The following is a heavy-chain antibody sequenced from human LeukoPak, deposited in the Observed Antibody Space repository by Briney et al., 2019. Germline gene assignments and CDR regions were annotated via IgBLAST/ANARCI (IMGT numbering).Heavy chain of an antibody. V-gene: IGHV3-23*01. CDR3: AKQLDLGNFYPTGDDY. Sequence: PGGSLRLSCAASGFTLSSYATSWVRQAPGKGLEWVSAISASGADTYYADSVKGRFTISRDTSKNTVYLQMNSLRDEDTAVYYCAKQLDLGNFYPTGDDYWGQGTLVTVSS. CDR2: ISASGADT. J-gene: IGHJ4*02. CDR1: GFTLSSYA. D-gene: IGHD3-16*01.